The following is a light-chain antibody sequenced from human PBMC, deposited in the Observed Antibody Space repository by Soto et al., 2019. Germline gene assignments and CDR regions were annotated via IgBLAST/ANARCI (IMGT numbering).Light chain of an antibody. J-gene: IGKJ3*01. CDR3: QQSYSTRLFT. V-gene: IGKV1-39*01. CDR2: AAS. CDR1: QSISSY. Sequence: DIQMTQSPSSLSASVGDRVTITCRASQSISSYLNWYQQKPGKAPKLLIYAASSLQSGVPSRFSSSGSGTNFTLTISSLQPEDFATYYCQQSYSTRLFTFGPGTKVDIK.